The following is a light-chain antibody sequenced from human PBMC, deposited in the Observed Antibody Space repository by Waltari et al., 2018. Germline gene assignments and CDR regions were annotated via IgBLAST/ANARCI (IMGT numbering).Light chain of an antibody. CDR2: GAS. CDR1: QAISSS. V-gene: IGKV1D-13*01. CDR3: QQFYNYPPT. J-gene: IGKJ5*01. Sequence: AIQLTQSPPSLSASVGDRVTIACRASQAISSSLVWYQQKPGKAPKRLIYGASTLENGVPSRFSGSGSGTDFTLTISSLQPEDFSTYHCQQFYNYPPTFGQGTRLEIK.